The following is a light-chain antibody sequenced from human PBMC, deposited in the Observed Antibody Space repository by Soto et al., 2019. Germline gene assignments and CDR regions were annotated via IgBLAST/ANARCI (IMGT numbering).Light chain of an antibody. Sequence: EIVLTQSPGTLSLSPGERATLSCRASQSVSSSYLAWYQQKPGQAPRLLIYGVSSRATGITDRFSGSGSGTDFTLTIRRLEPEDFAVYYCQLRKTFGQGTKVEIK. J-gene: IGKJ1*01. CDR3: QLRKT. V-gene: IGKV3-20*01. CDR2: GVS. CDR1: QSVSSSY.